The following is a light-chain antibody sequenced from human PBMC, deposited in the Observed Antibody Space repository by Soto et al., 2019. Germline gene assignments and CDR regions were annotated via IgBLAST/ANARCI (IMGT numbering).Light chain of an antibody. V-gene: IGKV3D-20*02. CDR1: QSVFNNH. CDR2: GAS. Sequence: EIVLTQSPGTLSLTPGERATLSCRASQSVFNNHIGWYQQKPGQAPRRLIFGASFRATGIPDRFSGSGSGTDFTLTISSLRPDDFAVYYCHQRQYWPPITFGQGTRLEI. CDR3: HQRQYWPPIT. J-gene: IGKJ5*01.